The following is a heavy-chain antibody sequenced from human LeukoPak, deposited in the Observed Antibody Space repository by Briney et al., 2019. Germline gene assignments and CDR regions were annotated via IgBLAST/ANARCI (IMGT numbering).Heavy chain of an antibody. V-gene: IGHV3-21*01. CDR2: ISGSSDYI. Sequence: GGSLRLPCAASGFTFSRYTINWVRQAPGKGLEWVSSISGSSDYIYYAESVKGRFTVSRENAKNSLFLQMNSLRAEDTAVYYCAGDEGSRWHYWGQGTLVTVSS. CDR1: GFTFSRYT. CDR3: AGDEGSRWHY. J-gene: IGHJ4*02. D-gene: IGHD6-13*01.